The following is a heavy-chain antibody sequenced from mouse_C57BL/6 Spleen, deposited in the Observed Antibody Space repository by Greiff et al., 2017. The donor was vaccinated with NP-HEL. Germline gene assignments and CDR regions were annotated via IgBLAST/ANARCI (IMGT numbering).Heavy chain of an antibody. CDR2: INPSTGGT. V-gene: IGHV1-42*01. J-gene: IGHJ2*01. CDR1: GYSFTGYY. CDR3: ARDEGLDY. Sequence: VQLKQSGPELVKPGASVKISCKASGYSFTGYYMNWVKQSPEKSLEWIGEINPSTGGTTYNQKFKAKATLTVDKSSSTAYMQLKSLTSEDSAVYYCARDEGLDYWGQGTTLTVSS.